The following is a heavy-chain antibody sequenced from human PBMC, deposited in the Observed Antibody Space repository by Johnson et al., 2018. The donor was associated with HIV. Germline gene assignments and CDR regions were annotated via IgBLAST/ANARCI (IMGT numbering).Heavy chain of an antibody. CDR2: ISYDGSNK. V-gene: IGHV3-30*07. J-gene: IGHJ3*02. Sequence: VQLLESGGGVVQPGRSLRLSCAASGFTFSSYAMHWVRQAPGKGLEWVVVISYDGSNKYYADSVKGRFTISRDNSKNTLYLQMNSLRAEDTAVYYCAKGLNYYDSSGPDAFDIWGQGTMVTVSS. CDR1: GFTFSSYA. D-gene: IGHD3-22*01. CDR3: AKGLNYYDSSGPDAFDI.